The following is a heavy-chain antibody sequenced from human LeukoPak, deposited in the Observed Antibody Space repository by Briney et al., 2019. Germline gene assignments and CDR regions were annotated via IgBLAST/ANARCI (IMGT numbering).Heavy chain of an antibody. Sequence: GGSLRLSCAASGFTFSSYVMSWVRQAPGKGLEWVSAISGSGGSTYYADSVKGRFTISRDNSKNTLYLQMNSLRAEDTAVYYCAKGTTFGELDGGYFDYWGQGTLVTVSS. CDR3: AKGTTFGELDGGYFDY. CDR1: GFTFSSYV. CDR2: ISGSGGST. D-gene: IGHD3-10*01. J-gene: IGHJ4*02. V-gene: IGHV3-23*01.